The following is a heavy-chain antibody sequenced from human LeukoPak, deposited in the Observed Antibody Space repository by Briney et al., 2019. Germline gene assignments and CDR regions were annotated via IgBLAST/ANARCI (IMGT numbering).Heavy chain of an antibody. Sequence: ASVKDSCKVSGYTFTSYYMHSVRPAPGQGLEWMGIINHSSGCTSNEQNFQGRVNMTRDTSTSTVYMELSSLRSEDTAVYYCARDLQGYCSSTSCYEMDYYYYGMDVWGQGTTVTVSS. CDR2: INHSSGCT. V-gene: IGHV1-46*01. D-gene: IGHD2-2*01. CDR3: ARDLQGYCSSTSCYEMDYYYYGMDV. CDR1: GYTFTSYY. J-gene: IGHJ6*02.